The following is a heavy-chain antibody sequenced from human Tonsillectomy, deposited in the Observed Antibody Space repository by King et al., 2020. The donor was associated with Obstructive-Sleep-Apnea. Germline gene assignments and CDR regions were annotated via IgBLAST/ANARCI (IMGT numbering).Heavy chain of an antibody. V-gene: IGHV4-59*01. J-gene: IGHJ4*02. CDR1: GDSISTYY. D-gene: IGHD5-18*01. CDR3: ASDLGYSYGIDY. CDR2: IYYSGST. Sequence: QLQESGPGLVKPSETLSLTCTVSGDSISTYYWSWIRQPPGKGLEGSGDIYYSGSTSYNASLKSRVTISVDTSKNQFSLKLRSLTAADTAVYYCASDLGYSYGIDYWGQGTLVTVSS.